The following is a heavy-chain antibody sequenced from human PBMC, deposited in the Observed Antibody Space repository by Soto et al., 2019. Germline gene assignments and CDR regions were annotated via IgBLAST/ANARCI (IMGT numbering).Heavy chain of an antibody. V-gene: IGHV5-51*01. CDR3: ARSGIAARHYYYYYGMDV. CDR1: GYSFTSYW. D-gene: IGHD6-6*01. Sequence: GESLKISCKGSGYSFTSYWIGWVRQMPGKGLEWMGIIYPGDSDTRYSPSFQGQVTISADKSISTAYLQWSSLKASDTAMYYCARSGIAARHYYYYYGMDVWGQGTTVTVSS. J-gene: IGHJ6*02. CDR2: IYPGDSDT.